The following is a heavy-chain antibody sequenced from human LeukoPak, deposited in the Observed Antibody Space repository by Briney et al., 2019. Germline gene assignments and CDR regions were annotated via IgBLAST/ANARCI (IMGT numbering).Heavy chain of an antibody. CDR3: ARSILVVPVASHYNYGVDV. CDR2: INAGNGNT. CDR1: GYIFTSYA. V-gene: IGHV1-3*01. J-gene: IGHJ6*02. D-gene: IGHD2-2*01. Sequence: ASVKVSCKASGYIFTSYAMHWVRQAPGQRFEWMGWINAGNGNTRYSQKFQGGVTITRDTSASTAYMELSSLRSEDTAVYYCARSILVVPVASHYNYGVDVWGQGTTVTVSS.